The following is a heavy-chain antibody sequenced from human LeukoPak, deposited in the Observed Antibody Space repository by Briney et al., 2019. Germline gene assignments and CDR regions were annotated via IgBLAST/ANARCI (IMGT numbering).Heavy chain of an antibody. CDR2: ISAYNGNT. D-gene: IGHD5-18*01. CDR3: ARGRVDTAMVNWFDP. Sequence: ASVKVSCKASGYTFTSYGISWVRQAPGQGLEWMGWISAYNGNTNYAQKLQGRVTMTTDTSTSTAYMELRSLRSDDTAVYYCARGRVDTAMVNWFDPWGQGTLVTVSS. J-gene: IGHJ5*02. V-gene: IGHV1-18*01. CDR1: GYTFTSYG.